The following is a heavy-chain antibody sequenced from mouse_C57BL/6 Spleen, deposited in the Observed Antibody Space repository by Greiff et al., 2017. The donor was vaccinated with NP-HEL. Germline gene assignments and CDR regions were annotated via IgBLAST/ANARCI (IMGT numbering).Heavy chain of an antibody. Sequence: QVQLQQPGAELVKPGASVKLSCKASGYTFTSYWMQWVKQRPGQGLEWIGEIDPSDSDTTYNQKFKGKATLTVDTSSSTAYMHLSSLTSEDSAVYYCARSSSGHSWFAYWGQGTLVTVSA. V-gene: IGHV1-50*01. CDR3: ARSSSGHSWFAY. CDR1: GYTFTSYW. J-gene: IGHJ3*01. D-gene: IGHD3-2*02. CDR2: IDPSDSDT.